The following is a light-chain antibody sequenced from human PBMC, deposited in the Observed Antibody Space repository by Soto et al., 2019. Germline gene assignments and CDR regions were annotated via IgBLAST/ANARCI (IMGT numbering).Light chain of an antibody. V-gene: IGKV1-5*03. J-gene: IGKJ1*01. CDR2: KAS. CDR1: PDISNW. CDR3: QQRT. Sequence: DTQMTQSPSTLSASIGDRVTITCRASPDISNWLAWYQQRPGKAPKLLIYKASPLQNGVPSRFSGSGYGTEFTLAFSSLQTEDFATYYCQQRTFGQGTKVEIK.